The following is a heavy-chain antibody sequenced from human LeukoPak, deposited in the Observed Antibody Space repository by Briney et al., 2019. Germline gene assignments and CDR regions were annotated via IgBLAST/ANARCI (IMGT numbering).Heavy chain of an antibody. V-gene: IGHV3-74*01. D-gene: IGHD2-2*01. Sequence: GGSLRLSCAASGFTFSSHWMHWVRQDPGKGLVWVSRMKGDVSSRDYAESVKGRFTISRDNAKNTVHLQMNSLGAEDTAVYYCARDLMPGFDPWGQGTLVTVSS. CDR1: GFTFSSHW. CDR3: ARDLMPGFDP. J-gene: IGHJ5*02. CDR2: MKGDVSSR.